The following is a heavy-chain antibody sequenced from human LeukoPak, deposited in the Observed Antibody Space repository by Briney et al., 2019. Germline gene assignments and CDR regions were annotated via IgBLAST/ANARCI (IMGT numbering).Heavy chain of an antibody. CDR3: ARVDSTDGFDL. CDR2: IGSSGTTI. D-gene: IGHD3/OR15-3a*01. Sequence: GGSLRLSCAASGFTFINYWMSWVRQAPGKGLEWVSYIGSSGTTIYYADSVKGRFTISRDNANNSLYLEMSSLRADDSAVYYCARVDSTDGFDLWGQGTMVTVSS. CDR1: GFTFINYW. V-gene: IGHV3-11*04. J-gene: IGHJ3*01.